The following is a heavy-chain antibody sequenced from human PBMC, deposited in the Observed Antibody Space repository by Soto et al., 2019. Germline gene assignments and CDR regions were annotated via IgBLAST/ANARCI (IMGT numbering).Heavy chain of an antibody. D-gene: IGHD2-2*01. CDR2: ISYDGSHK. J-gene: IGHJ6*02. CDR3: AKDSYCISTSCYSNGMDV. Sequence: GGSLRLSCAASGFTFSDYYMSWIRQAPGKGLEWVAYISYDGSHKYYADSAKGRFTISRDISKNTLYLQMNSLRAEDTAVYYCAKDSYCISTSCYSNGMDVWGQGTTVTVSS. V-gene: IGHV3-30*18. CDR1: GFTFSDYY.